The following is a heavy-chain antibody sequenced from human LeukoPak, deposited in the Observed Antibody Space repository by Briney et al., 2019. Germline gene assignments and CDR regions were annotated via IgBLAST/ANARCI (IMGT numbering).Heavy chain of an antibody. CDR2: IKGVGSST. J-gene: IGHJ4*02. CDR3: ARDGYSFGHDFDY. CDR1: GFTFSSYW. V-gene: IGHV3-74*01. Sequence: GGSLRLSCAASGFTFSSYWMHWVRHTPGKGLVWVSRIKGVGSSTSYADSVKGRSTISRDNAKNTLYLQMNSLRAEDTAVYYCARDGYSFGHDFDYWGQGTLVTVSS. D-gene: IGHD5-18*01.